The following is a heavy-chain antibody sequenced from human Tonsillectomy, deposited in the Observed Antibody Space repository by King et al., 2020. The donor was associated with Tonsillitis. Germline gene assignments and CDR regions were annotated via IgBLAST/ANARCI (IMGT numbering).Heavy chain of an antibody. CDR1: RFTFSNYY. D-gene: IGHD3-22*01. CDR3: VRDRGNYDSGGWYFYYGMDV. Sequence: QLVQSGGDLVQPGGSLRLSCAASRFTFSNYYMNWVRQAPGRGLEWGSYISSSSSRIYYSDSVRGRFTISRDNAKNSRYLQMNSLRAEDTAVYYCVRDRGNYDSGGWYFYYGMDVWGQGTTVTVSS. J-gene: IGHJ6*02. CDR2: ISSSSSRI. V-gene: IGHV3-48*04.